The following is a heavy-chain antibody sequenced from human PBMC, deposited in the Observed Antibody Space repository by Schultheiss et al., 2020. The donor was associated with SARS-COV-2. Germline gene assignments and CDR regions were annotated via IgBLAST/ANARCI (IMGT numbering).Heavy chain of an antibody. Sequence: GESLKISCAASGFTFSSYGMHWVRQAPGKGLEWVAVISYDGSNKYYADSVKGRFTISRDNSKNTLYLQMNSLRAEDTAVYYCARGYCGGDCYFLADYYYGMDVWGQGTTVTVSS. D-gene: IGHD2-21*01. CDR3: ARGYCGGDCYFLADYYYGMDV. J-gene: IGHJ6*02. CDR2: ISYDGSNK. CDR1: GFTFSSYG. V-gene: IGHV3-30*03.